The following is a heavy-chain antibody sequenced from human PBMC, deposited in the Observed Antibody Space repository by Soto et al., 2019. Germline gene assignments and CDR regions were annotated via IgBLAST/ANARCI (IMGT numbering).Heavy chain of an antibody. Sequence: EVQLVESGGVVVQPGGSLRLSCAASGFTFDDYTMHWVRQAPGKGLEWVSLISWDGGSTYYADSVEGRFTISRDNSKNSLYLQMNSLRTEDTALYYCAKELGGYDKLPGGMDVWGQGTTVTVSS. CDR2: ISWDGGST. CDR3: AKELGGYDKLPGGMDV. J-gene: IGHJ6*02. CDR1: GFTFDDYT. V-gene: IGHV3-43*01. D-gene: IGHD5-12*01.